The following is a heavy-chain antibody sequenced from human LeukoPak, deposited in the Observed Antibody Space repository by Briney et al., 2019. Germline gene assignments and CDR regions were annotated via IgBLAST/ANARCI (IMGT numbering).Heavy chain of an antibody. CDR2: IWYDGSNK. V-gene: IGHV3-33*01. D-gene: IGHD3-22*01. CDR1: GFTFSSYG. CDR3: ARDQDHYDSSGYYPDY. Sequence: GGSLRLSCAASGFTFSSYGMHWVRQAPGKGLEWVAVIWYDGSNKYYADSVKGRFTISRDNSKNTLYLQMNSLRAEDTAVYYCARDQDHYDSSGYYPDYWGQGTLVTVSS. J-gene: IGHJ4*02.